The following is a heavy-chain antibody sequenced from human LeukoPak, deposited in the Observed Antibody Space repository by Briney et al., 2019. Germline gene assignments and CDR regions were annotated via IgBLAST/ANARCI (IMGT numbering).Heavy chain of an antibody. D-gene: IGHD2-8*01. Sequence: RGASVKVSCKASGYTFTGYYMHWVRQAPGQGLEWMGWINPNSGGTNYAQKFQGRVTMTRDASISTAYMELSRLRSDDTAVYYRARAQRSGTNGVCYGYWGQGTLVTVSS. CDR1: GYTFTGYY. J-gene: IGHJ4*02. CDR2: INPNSGGT. CDR3: ARAQRSGTNGVCYGY. V-gene: IGHV1-2*02.